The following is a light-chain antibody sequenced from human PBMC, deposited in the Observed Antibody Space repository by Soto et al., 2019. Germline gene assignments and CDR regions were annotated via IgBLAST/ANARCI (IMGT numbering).Light chain of an antibody. J-gene: IGKJ2*01. V-gene: IGKV3-11*01. CDR2: DAS. CDR3: QQSSNSPYT. Sequence: EIVLTQSPATLSLSPGERATLSCRASQSVSSYLAWYQQKPGQAPRLLIYDASNRATGIPARFSGSGSGTDFTPTISRLQHEDSAVYCCQQSSNSPYTFGQGTKLEIK. CDR1: QSVSSY.